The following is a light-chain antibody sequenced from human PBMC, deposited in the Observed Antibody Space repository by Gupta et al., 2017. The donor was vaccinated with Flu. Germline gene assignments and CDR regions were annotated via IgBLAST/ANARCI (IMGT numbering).Light chain of an antibody. CDR2: GAS. V-gene: IGKV3-15*01. Sequence: RVTLSVSPGESTTLSCRASRSISSNLAWYQQKPGQAPRLLIFGASTRASGVPARFSGSGSRTDFTLTIGSLQSEDSAVYYCQQYDNWPQTFGQGTRVEIK. CDR3: QQYDNWPQT. J-gene: IGKJ1*01. CDR1: RSISSN.